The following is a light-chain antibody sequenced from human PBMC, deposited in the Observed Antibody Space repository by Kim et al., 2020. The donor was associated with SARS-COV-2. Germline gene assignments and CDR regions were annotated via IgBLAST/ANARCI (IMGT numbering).Light chain of an antibody. Sequence: EIVLTQSPATLSLSPGERATLSCRASQSVSSYLAWYQQKPGQAHRLLIYDASNRATGIPARFSGSGSGTDFTLTISSLEPEDFAVYYCQQRSNWHTFGQGTKLEI. CDR3: QQRSNWHT. J-gene: IGKJ2*01. CDR1: QSVSSY. CDR2: DAS. V-gene: IGKV3-11*01.